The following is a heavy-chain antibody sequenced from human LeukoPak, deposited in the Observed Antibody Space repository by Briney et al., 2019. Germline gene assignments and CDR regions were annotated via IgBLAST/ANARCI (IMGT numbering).Heavy chain of an antibody. CDR3: ARDAVDTANAV. CDR1: GFTFTTYW. CDR2: INSDGSIT. D-gene: IGHD5-18*01. Sequence: TGGSLRLSCAASGFTFTTYWMHWVRQAPGKGLVWVSHINSDGSITSYADSVKGRFTISRDNAKNTLYLQMNSLRAEDTAVYYCARDAVDTANAVWGQGTTVTVYS. J-gene: IGHJ6*02. V-gene: IGHV3-74*01.